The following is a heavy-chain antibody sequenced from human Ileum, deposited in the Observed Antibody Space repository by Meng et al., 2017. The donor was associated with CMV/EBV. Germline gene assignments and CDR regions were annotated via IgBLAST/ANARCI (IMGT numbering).Heavy chain of an antibody. D-gene: IGHD3-9*01. Sequence: FTKFYIHWVRQAPGQGLEWLGIINSSGGNTNYAQTFQGRVTMTRDTSTSTVYMELGSLGSDDTAVYFCARANYDVLPGNLWFYFDYWGQGTLVTVSS. V-gene: IGHV1-46*01. CDR3: ARANYDVLPGNLWFYFDY. CDR1: FTKFY. J-gene: IGHJ4*02. CDR2: INSSGGNT.